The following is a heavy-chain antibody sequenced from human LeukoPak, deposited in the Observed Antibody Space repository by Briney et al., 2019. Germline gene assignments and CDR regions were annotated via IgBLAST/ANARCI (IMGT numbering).Heavy chain of an antibody. CDR1: GYSISSGYY. J-gene: IGHJ4*02. Sequence: PSETLSLTCAVSGYSISSGYYWGWIRQPPGKGLEWIGYIYHSGTTYYNPSLKSRVTMSVDTSKNQFSPKLSSVTAADTAVYYCASGITMIVVAHWGQGILVTVSS. D-gene: IGHD3-22*01. CDR3: ASGITMIVVAH. V-gene: IGHV4-38-2*01. CDR2: IYHSGTT.